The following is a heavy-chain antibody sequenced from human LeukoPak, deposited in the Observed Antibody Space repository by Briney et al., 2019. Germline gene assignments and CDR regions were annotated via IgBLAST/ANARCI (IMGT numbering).Heavy chain of an antibody. V-gene: IGHV4-59*12. D-gene: IGHD1-14*01. CDR3: AREPAAGAPPESPDY. Sequence: PSETLSLTCTDSGGSISSYYWSWIRQPPGKGLEWIGYIYYSGSTNYNPSLKSRVTISVDTSKNQFSLKLSSVTAADTAVYYCAREPAAGAPPESPDYWGQGTLVTVSS. J-gene: IGHJ4*02. CDR1: GGSISSYY. CDR2: IYYSGST.